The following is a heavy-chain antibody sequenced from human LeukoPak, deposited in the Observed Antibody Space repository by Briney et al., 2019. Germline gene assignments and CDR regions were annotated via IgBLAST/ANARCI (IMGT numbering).Heavy chain of an antibody. CDR2: INPNSGGT. J-gene: IGHJ4*02. V-gene: IGHV1-2*02. CDR3: ARVGDFMANPDY. D-gene: IGHD3-3*01. Sequence: ASVKVSCKASGYTFTGYYMHWVRQAPGQGLEWMGWINPNSGGTNYAQKFQGRVTMTRDTSISTAYMELSRLRSDATAVYYCARVGDFMANPDYWGQGTLVTVSS. CDR1: GYTFTGYY.